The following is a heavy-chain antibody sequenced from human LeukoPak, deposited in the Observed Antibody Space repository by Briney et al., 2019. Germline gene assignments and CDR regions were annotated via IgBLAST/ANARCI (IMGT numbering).Heavy chain of an antibody. CDR3: AREIYCSASSCTGGVFDI. J-gene: IGHJ3*02. V-gene: IGHV3-53*01. CDR1: GFTVSSNY. D-gene: IGHD2-15*01. Sequence: TGGSLRLSCAASGFTVSSNYMSWVRQAPGKGLEWVSVIYGGGSTYYADSVKGRFTISRDNSKNTLYLQMNSLRVEDTAVYYCAREIYCSASSCTGGVFDIWGQGTMVTVSS. CDR2: IYGGGST.